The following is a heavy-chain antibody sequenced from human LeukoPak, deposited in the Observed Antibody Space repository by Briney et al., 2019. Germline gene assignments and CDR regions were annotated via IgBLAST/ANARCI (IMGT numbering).Heavy chain of an antibody. V-gene: IGHV3-23*01. D-gene: IGHD6-13*01. CDR3: AKGTAAGKVDWFDP. CDR2: ITGYGAT. Sequence: GGSLRLSCAASGFTFSNFAMRWVRQAPGTGLQWVSTITGYGATFYADSVRGRFTIFRDTSMNTLFLQMNSLGAEDTAVYYCAKGTAAGKVDWFDPWGQGTLVTVSS. J-gene: IGHJ5*02. CDR1: GFTFSNFA.